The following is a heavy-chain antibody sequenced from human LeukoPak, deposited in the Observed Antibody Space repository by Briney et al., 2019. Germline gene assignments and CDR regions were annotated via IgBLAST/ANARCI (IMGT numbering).Heavy chain of an antibody. V-gene: IGHV3-9*01. CDR3: ARDPGHHFYYYMDV. CDR1: GFTFDDYT. CDR2: ITWNSGAT. Sequence: GSPILPCQTSGFTFDDYTMHRLRHNQTNAPECLSGITWNSGATVYADSVKGRFTISRDNAKISLSLQMNSLRLEDTALYFCARDPGHHFYYYMDVWGKGTTVTVSS. J-gene: IGHJ6*03.